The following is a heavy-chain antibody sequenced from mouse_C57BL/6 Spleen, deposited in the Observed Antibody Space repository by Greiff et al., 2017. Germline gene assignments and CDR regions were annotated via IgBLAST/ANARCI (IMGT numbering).Heavy chain of an antibody. CDR1: GYTFTSYW. Sequence: VQLQQSGAELVMPGASVKLSCKASGYTFTSYWMHWVKQRPGQGLEWIGEIDPSDSYTNYNQKFKGKSTLTVDKSSSTAYMQLSSLTSEDSAVYYCARYYGSSHFDYWGQGTTLTVSS. V-gene: IGHV1-69*01. CDR2: IDPSDSYT. J-gene: IGHJ2*01. D-gene: IGHD1-1*01. CDR3: ARYYGSSHFDY.